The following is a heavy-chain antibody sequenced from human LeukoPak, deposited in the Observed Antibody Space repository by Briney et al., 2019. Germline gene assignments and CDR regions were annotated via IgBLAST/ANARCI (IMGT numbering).Heavy chain of an antibody. CDR1: GVTSTSYA. CDR3: ARVGGTMVVVVAGAFDI. CDR2: ISYDGSNK. Sequence: PGGSLRLSCAPSGVTSTSYAMHRVRQAPGNGLEWVAVISYDGSNKYYADSVKGRFTISRENSKNTLYLQMNSLRAEDTAVYYCARVGGTMVVVVAGAFDIWGQGTMVTVSS. J-gene: IGHJ3*02. D-gene: IGHD3-22*01. V-gene: IGHV3-30-3*01.